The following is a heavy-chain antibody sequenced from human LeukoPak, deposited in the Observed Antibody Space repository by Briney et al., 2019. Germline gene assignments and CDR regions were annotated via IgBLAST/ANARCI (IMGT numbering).Heavy chain of an antibody. CDR2: ISWNSGSI. CDR3: AKDTPPSDY. CDR1: GFTFDDYA. J-gene: IGHJ4*02. V-gene: IGHV3-9*01. Sequence: GGSLRLSCAASGFTFDDYAMHWVRQAPGKGLEWVSGISWNSGSIGYADSVKGRFTISRDNAKNSLYLQMNSLRAEDTAVYYCAKDTPPSDYWGQGTLVTVSS.